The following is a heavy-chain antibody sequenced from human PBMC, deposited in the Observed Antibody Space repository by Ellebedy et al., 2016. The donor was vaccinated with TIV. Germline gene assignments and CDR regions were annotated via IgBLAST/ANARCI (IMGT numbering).Heavy chain of an antibody. J-gene: IGHJ6*02. CDR2: INHSGST. CDR3: ARTLGTRYDILTGYYYYYYGMDV. Sequence: SETLSLXXAVYGGSFSGYYWSWIRQPPGKGLEWIGEINHSGSTNYNPSLKSRVTISVDTSKNQFSLKLSSVTAEDTAVYYCARTLGTRYDILTGYYYYYYGMDVWGQGTTVTVSS. D-gene: IGHD3-9*01. CDR1: GGSFSGYY. V-gene: IGHV4-34*01.